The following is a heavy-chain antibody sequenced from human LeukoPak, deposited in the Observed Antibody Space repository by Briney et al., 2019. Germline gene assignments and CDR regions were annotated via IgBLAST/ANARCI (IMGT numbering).Heavy chain of an antibody. Sequence: GGSLRLSCAASGFTFSSYAMSWVRQAPGKGLEWASAISGSGGSTYYADSVKGRFTISRDNSKNTLYLQMNSLRAEDTAVYYCAKDYETYYYDSSGYGNDYWGQGTLVTVSS. CDR2: ISGSGGST. CDR3: AKDYETYYYDSSGYGNDY. J-gene: IGHJ4*02. CDR1: GFTFSSYA. D-gene: IGHD3-22*01. V-gene: IGHV3-23*01.